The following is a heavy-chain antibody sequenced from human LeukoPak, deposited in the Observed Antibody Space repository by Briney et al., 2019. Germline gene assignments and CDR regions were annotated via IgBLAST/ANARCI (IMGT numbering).Heavy chain of an antibody. CDR1: AFTFSSYS. Sequence: GGSLRLSCAASAFTFSSYSMNWVRQAPGKGLEWVSSISSSSSYIYYADSVKGRFTISRDNAKNSLYLQMNSLRAEDTAVYCCARDRRDDAFDIWGQGTMVTVSS. CDR3: ARDRRDDAFDI. V-gene: IGHV3-21*01. CDR2: ISSSSSYI. J-gene: IGHJ3*02.